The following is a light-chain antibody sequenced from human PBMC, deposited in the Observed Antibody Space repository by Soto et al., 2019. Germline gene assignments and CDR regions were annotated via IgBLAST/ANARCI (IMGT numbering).Light chain of an antibody. V-gene: IGKV3-15*01. CDR1: QSVSSY. CDR2: RAS. J-gene: IGKJ2*01. CDR3: QQYSTWPPRYT. Sequence: EIVMTQSPATLSVSPGGRATLSCRASQSVSSYLAWYQQRPGQPPRLLIYRASTRATGIPARFSGSGSGTEFSLTISSLQCEDFAVYYCQQYSTWPPRYTFGQGTKLEI.